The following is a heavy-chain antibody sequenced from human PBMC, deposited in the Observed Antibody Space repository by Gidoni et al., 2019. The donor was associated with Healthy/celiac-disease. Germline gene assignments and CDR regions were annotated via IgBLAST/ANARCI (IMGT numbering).Heavy chain of an antibody. CDR1: GGSFSGYY. D-gene: IGHD3-3*01. V-gene: IGHV4-34*01. CDR3: ARGTSPRVWFDP. CDR2: INHSGST. Sequence: QVQLQQWGAGLLKPSETLSLTCAVYGGSFSGYYWSWIRQPPGKGLEWIGEINHSGSTNYNPSLKSRVTISVDTSKNQFSLKLSSVTAADTAVYYCARGTSPRVWFDPWGQGTLVTVSS. J-gene: IGHJ5*02.